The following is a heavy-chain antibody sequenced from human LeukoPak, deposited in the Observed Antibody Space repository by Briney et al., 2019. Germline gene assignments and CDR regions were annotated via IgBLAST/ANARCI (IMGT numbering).Heavy chain of an antibody. V-gene: IGHV3-23*01. D-gene: IGHD1-1*01. Sequence: PGASLRLSCAASGFTFSSYGMSWVRQAPGKGLEWVSAISGSGGSTYYAASVKRRFTISRDHSKNTLYLQMNSLRAEDTAVYYCARRQPSYFDYWGQGTLVTVSS. CDR1: GFTFSSYG. CDR2: ISGSGGST. J-gene: IGHJ4*02. CDR3: ARRQPSYFDY.